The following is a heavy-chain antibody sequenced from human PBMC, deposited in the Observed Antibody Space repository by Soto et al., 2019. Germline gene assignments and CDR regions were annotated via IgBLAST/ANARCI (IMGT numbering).Heavy chain of an antibody. D-gene: IGHD3-9*01. CDR1: GFSLSASGVG. CDR3: AELRKVRYFDWIYHNFYYYGMDV. V-gene: IGHV2-5*02. CDR2: IYWDDDK. J-gene: IGHJ6*01. Sequence: QLTLKESGPTLVKPTQTLTLTCTFSGFSLSASGVGVGWIRQPPGKALEWLALIYWDDDKRYSPSLKSRLTITIATSINQVALTITNMDPVDTSTCDRAELRKVRYFDWIYHNFYYYGMDVWGQGTTVTVTS.